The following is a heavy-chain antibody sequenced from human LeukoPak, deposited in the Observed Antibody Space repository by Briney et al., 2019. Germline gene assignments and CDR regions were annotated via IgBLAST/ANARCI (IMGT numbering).Heavy chain of an antibody. CDR2: ISWNSGSI. CDR3: ASGGRIAVAGYSFDY. Sequence: GGSLRLSCAASGFTFDDYAMHWVRQAPGKGLEWVSGISWNSGSIGYADSVKGRFAISRDNAKNTLYLQMNSLRAEDTAVYYCASGGRIAVAGYSFDYWGQGTLVTVSS. J-gene: IGHJ4*02. D-gene: IGHD6-19*01. CDR1: GFTFDDYA. V-gene: IGHV3-9*01.